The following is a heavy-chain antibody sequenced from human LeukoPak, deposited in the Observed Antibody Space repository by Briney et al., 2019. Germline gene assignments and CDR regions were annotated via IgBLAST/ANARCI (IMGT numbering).Heavy chain of an antibody. D-gene: IGHD6-6*01. V-gene: IGHV4-4*07. CDR3: ARDRGPYSSSGGDY. CDR2: IYTSGNT. J-gene: IGHJ4*02. CDR1: GGSISSYY. Sequence: SETLSLTCTVSGGSISSYYWSWIRQPAGKGLEWIGRIYTSGNTNYNPSLKSRVTISVDTSKNQFSLKPSSVTAADTAVYYCARDRGPYSSSGGDYWGQGILVTVSS.